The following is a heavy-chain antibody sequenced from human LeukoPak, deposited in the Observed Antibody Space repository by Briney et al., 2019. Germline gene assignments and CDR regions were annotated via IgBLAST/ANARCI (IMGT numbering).Heavy chain of an antibody. D-gene: IGHD3-10*01. J-gene: IGHJ4*02. Sequence: ASETLSLTCAVYGGSFSGYYWSWIRQPPGKGLEWSAEINHSGSTNYNPSLKSRVTISVDTSKIQFSLKLSSVTAADTAVYYCARARIYYGSGSSSLPTDWGQGTLVTVSS. V-gene: IGHV4-34*01. CDR3: ARARIYYGSGSSSLPTD. CDR2: INHSGST. CDR1: GGSFSGYY.